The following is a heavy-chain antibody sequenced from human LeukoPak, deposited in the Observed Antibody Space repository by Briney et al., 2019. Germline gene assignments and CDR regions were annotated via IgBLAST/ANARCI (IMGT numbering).Heavy chain of an antibody. V-gene: IGHV3-21*01. CDR3: ARAASVAVAGTGWFDP. CDR2: ISSGSSYI. CDR1: GFTFSSYS. J-gene: IGHJ5*02. Sequence: GGSLRLSCAASGFTFSSYSMNWVRQAPGKGLEWVSSISSGSSYIYYTDSVKGRFTISRDNAKNSLYLQINSLRADDTAVYYCARAASVAVAGTGWFDPWGQGTLVTVSS. D-gene: IGHD6-19*01.